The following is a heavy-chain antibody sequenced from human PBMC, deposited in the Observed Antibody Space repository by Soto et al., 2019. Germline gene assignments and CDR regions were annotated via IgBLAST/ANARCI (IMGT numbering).Heavy chain of an antibody. J-gene: IGHJ6*02. Sequence: QVQLVQSGAEVKKPGSSVKVSCKASGGTFSSYAISWVRQAPGQGLEWMGGIIPIFGTANYAQKFQGRVTITADESTSTAYIELSSLRSEDTAVYYCARGGDHSGYDTIYYYGMDVWGQGTTVTVSS. CDR2: IIPIFGTA. CDR1: GGTFSSYA. V-gene: IGHV1-69*01. D-gene: IGHD5-12*01. CDR3: ARGGDHSGYDTIYYYGMDV.